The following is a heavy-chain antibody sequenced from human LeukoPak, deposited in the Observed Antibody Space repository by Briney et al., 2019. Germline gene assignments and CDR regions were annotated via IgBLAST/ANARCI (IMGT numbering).Heavy chain of an antibody. D-gene: IGHD3-3*01. Sequence: ASVKVSCKTSGYTFSNYGVTWVRQAPGQGLERVGWISAYSGDRKYAQSLQGRITMTTDTSTSTAYMELRSLRSDDTAVYYCARDGGRFLEWFLEDYWGQGTLVTVSS. CDR1: GYTFSNYG. V-gene: IGHV1-18*01. J-gene: IGHJ4*02. CDR3: ARDGGRFLEWFLEDY. CDR2: ISAYSGDR.